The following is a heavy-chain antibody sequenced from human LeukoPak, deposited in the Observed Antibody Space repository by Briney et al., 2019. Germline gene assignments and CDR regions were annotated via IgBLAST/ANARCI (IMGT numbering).Heavy chain of an antibody. CDR2: IKTNSGDT. CDR1: GYTFTGYY. J-gene: IGHJ5*02. V-gene: IGHV1-2*02. CDR3: GRGDKTFDP. Sequence: ASVKVSCKASGYTFTGYYIHWVRQAPGQGLEWMGCIKTNSGDTNYAQKFQGRLTMTRDTSINTAYMELSSLRSDDTAVYYCGRGDKTFDPWGQGTLVTVS.